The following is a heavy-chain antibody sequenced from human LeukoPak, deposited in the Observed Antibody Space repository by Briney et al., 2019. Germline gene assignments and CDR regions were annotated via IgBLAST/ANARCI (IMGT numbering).Heavy chain of an antibody. V-gene: IGHV1-2*02. CDR3: ARNLGIAAADTAGDY. J-gene: IGHJ4*02. D-gene: IGHD6-13*01. CDR2: INPNSGGT. CDR1: GYTFTGYY. Sequence: ASVKVSCKASGYTFTGYYMHWVRQAPGQGLEWMGWINPNSGGTNYAQKFQGRVTMTRDTSISTAYMELSSLRSEDTAVYYCARNLGIAAADTAGDYWGQGTLVTVSS.